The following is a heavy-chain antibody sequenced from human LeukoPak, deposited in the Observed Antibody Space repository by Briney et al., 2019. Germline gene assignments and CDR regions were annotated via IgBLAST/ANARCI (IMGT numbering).Heavy chain of an antibody. CDR2: INPNSGGT. J-gene: IGHJ6*02. D-gene: IGHD6-19*01. CDR1: GYTLTNYD. Sequence: ASVKVSCKASGYTLTNYDINWVRQAPGQGLEWMGWINPNSGGTNYAQKFQGRVTMTRDTSISTAYMQLSRLRSNDTAVYYCARDQSSSGWIPMYGMDVWGQGTTVTVSS. CDR3: ARDQSSSGWIPMYGMDV. V-gene: IGHV1-2*02.